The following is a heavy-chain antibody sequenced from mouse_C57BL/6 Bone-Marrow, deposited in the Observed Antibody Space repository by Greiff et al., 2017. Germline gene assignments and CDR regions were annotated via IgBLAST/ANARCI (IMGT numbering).Heavy chain of an antibody. Sequence: QVQLQQSGAELARPGASVKLSCKASGYTFTSYGISWMKQRTGQGLEWIGEIYPRSDNTYYNEKFKGKATLTADKSSITAYLGLRSLASEDSAFYFCARIRYAWFAYWGQGTLVTVSA. J-gene: IGHJ3*01. CDR1: GYTFTSYG. CDR3: ARIRYAWFAY. V-gene: IGHV1-81*01. D-gene: IGHD1-1*01. CDR2: IYPRSDNT.